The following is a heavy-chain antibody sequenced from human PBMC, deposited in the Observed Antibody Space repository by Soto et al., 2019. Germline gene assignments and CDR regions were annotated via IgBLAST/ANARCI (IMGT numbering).Heavy chain of an antibody. D-gene: IGHD6-13*01. V-gene: IGHV3-15*01. Sequence: GGSLRLSCAASGFTFSNAWMSWVRQAPGKGLEWVGRIKSKTDGGTSDYAAPVKGRLTISRDDSNNTQYLQMNNLKTDDTAVYYGTSGLSSDWYQIDYWGQGTLVTVSS. CDR1: GFTFSNAW. CDR2: IKSKTDGGTS. CDR3: TSGLSSDWYQIDY. J-gene: IGHJ4*02.